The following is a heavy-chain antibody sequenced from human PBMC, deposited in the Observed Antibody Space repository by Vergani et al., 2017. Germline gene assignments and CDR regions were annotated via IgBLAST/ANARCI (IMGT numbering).Heavy chain of an antibody. J-gene: IGHJ4*02. CDR3: ANTYYYDSSGPDY. CDR2: ISGSGGST. D-gene: IGHD3-22*01. CDR1: GFTFSSYA. V-gene: IGHV3-23*01. Sequence: EVQLLESGGGLVQPGGSLRLSCAASGFTFSSYAMSWVRQAPGKGLEWVSAISGSGGSTYYADSVKGRFTNSRDNSKNTLYLQMNSLRAEDTAVYYCANTYYYDSSGPDYWGQGTLVTVSS.